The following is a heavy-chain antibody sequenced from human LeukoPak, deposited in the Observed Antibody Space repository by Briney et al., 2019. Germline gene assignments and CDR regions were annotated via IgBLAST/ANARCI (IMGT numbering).Heavy chain of an antibody. CDR1: GGSISSGDYY. D-gene: IGHD3-3*01. CDR3: GGHGAKYYHFWSGPDY. J-gene: IGHJ4*02. CDR2: IYYSGST. V-gene: IGHV4-30-4*01. Sequence: SETLSLTCTVSGGSISSGDYYWSWIRQPPGKGLEWIGYIYYSGSTYYNPSLKSRVTISVDTSKNQFSLKLSSVTAADTAVYYCGGHGAKYYHFWSGPDYWGQGTLVTVSS.